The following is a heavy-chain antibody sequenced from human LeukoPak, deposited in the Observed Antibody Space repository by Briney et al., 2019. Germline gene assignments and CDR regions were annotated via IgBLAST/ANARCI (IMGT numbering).Heavy chain of an antibody. D-gene: IGHD3-22*01. CDR2: IYPGDSDT. CDR1: GYSFTSYW. CDR3: ARQLGCDDSSGYCGDY. V-gene: IGHV5-51*01. Sequence: GESLKISCKGSGYSFTSYWIGWVRQLPGKGLEWMGIIYPGDSDTRYSPSFQGQVTISADKSISTAYLQWSSLKASDTAMYYCARQLGCDDSSGYCGDYWGQGTLVTVSS. J-gene: IGHJ4*02.